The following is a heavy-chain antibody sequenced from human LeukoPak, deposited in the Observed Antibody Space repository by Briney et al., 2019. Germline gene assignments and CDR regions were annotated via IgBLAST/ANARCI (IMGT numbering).Heavy chain of an antibody. J-gene: IGHJ3*02. D-gene: IGHD4-17*01. CDR3: ARDYGAGGPFAFDI. V-gene: IGHV3-11*01. CDR1: GFTFSDYY. CDR2: ISSSGSTI. Sequence: GGSLRLSCAASGFTFSDYYMSWIRQAPGKGLEWVSYISSSGSTIYYADSVKGRFTISRDNAKNTLYLQMNTLRAEDTAVYYCARDYGAGGPFAFDIWGQGTMVTVSS.